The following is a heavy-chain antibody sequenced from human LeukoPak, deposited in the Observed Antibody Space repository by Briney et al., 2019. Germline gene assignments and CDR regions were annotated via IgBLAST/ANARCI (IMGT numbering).Heavy chain of an antibody. CDR2: FDPEDGET. V-gene: IGHV1-24*01. CDR1: GYTLTELS. J-gene: IGHJ4*02. CDR3: ATEGRSYYVSGSYPKFDY. Sequence: ASVKVSCKVSGYTLTELSMHWVRQAPGKGLEWMGGFDPEDGETIYAQKFQGRVTMTEDTSTDTAYMELSSLRSEDTAVYYCATEGRSYYVSGSYPKFDYWGQGTLVTVSS. D-gene: IGHD3-16*02.